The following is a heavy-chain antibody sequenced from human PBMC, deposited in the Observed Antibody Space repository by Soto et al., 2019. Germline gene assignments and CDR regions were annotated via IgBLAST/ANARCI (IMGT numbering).Heavy chain of an antibody. CDR2: INHTGST. D-gene: IGHD3-10*01. CDR1: GGSFSGYS. J-gene: IGHJ3*02. V-gene: IGHV4-34*01. Sequence: SETLSLTCAVYGGSFSGYSWTWIRQPPGTGLEWIGEINHTGSTNYNPSLKSRVTISVDTSKNQFSLKLTSVTAADTAVYYCATTYGSVKDDAFDIWGQGTMVTVSS. CDR3: ATTYGSVKDDAFDI.